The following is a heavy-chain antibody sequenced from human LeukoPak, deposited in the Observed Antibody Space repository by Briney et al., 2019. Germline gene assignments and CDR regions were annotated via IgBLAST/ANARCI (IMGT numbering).Heavy chain of an antibody. CDR3: ARRLRAGWATYFDY. D-gene: IGHD5-24*01. V-gene: IGHV4-59*08. Sequence: PSETLSLTCAVYGGSFSGYYWSWIRQPPGKGLEWIGYIYYSGSTNYSPSLKSRVTISVDTSTNQFSLKLSSVTAADTAVYYCARRLRAGWATYFDYWGQGTLVTVSS. CDR2: IYYSGST. CDR1: GGSFSGYY. J-gene: IGHJ4*02.